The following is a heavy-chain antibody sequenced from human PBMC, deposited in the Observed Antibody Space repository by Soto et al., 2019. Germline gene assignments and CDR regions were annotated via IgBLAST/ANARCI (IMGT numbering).Heavy chain of an antibody. CDR3: AREGNYYYYGMDV. CDR1: GGTFSSYA. CDR2: VIPIFGTA. V-gene: IGHV1-69*13. J-gene: IGHJ6*02. Sequence: VASVKVSCKASGGTFSSYAISWVRQAPGQGLEWMGGVIPIFGTANYAQKFQGRVTITADESTSTAYMELSSLRSEDTAVYYCAREGNYYYYGMDVWGQGTTVTVSS.